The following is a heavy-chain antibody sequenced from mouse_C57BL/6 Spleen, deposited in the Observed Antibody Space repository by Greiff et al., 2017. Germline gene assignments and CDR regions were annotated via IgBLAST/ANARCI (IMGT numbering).Heavy chain of an antibody. CDR3: AREGGYAMDY. CDR1: GFTFSSYA. CDR2: ISDGGSYT. J-gene: IGHJ4*01. Sequence: EVMLVESGGGLVKPGGSLKLSCAASGFTFSSYAMSWVRQTPEKRLEWVATISDGGSYTYYPDNVKGRFTISRDNAKNNLYLQMSHLKSEGTAMYYCAREGGYAMDYWGQGTSVTVSS. V-gene: IGHV5-4*01.